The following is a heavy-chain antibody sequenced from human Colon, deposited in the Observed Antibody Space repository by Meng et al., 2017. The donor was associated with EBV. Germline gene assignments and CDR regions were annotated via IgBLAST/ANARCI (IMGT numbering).Heavy chain of an antibody. J-gene: IGHJ4*02. D-gene: IGHD3-16*01. CDR3: VRVRGDFDY. Sequence: LQLQESGPGLVKPSETLSLTCSVSGDSVSDTNHFWGWVRQAPGKGLEWVGSINSNWNTYSNPSHTSRVTMSLDTSKNQFSLKLSSVTAADTAVYYCVRVRGDFDYWGQGTLVTVSS. CDR1: GDSVSDTNHF. CDR2: INSNWNT. V-gene: IGHV4-39*07.